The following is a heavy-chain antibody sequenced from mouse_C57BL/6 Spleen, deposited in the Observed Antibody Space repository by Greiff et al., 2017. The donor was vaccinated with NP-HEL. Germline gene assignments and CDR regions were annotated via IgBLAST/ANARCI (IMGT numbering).Heavy chain of an antibody. CDR3: ARQDYYGSRHYAMDY. D-gene: IGHD1-1*01. Sequence: QVQLKESGPGLVAPSQSLSITCTVSGFSLTSYGVHWVRQPPGKGLEWLVVIWSDGSTTYNSALKSRLSISKDNSKSQVFLKMNSLQTDDTAMYYCARQDYYGSRHYAMDYWGQGTSVTVSS. CDR1: GFSLTSYG. J-gene: IGHJ4*01. V-gene: IGHV2-6-1*01. CDR2: IWSDGST.